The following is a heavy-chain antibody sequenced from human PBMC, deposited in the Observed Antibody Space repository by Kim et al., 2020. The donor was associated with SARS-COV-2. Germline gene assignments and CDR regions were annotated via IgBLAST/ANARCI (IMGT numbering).Heavy chain of an antibody. D-gene: IGHD5-18*01. Sequence: RVTISVDTSKNQFSLKLSSVTAADTAVYYCARGYSYGFHLNEARGYYFDYWGQGTLVTVSS. V-gene: IGHV4-59*09. J-gene: IGHJ4*02. CDR3: ARGYSYGFHLNEARGYYFDY.